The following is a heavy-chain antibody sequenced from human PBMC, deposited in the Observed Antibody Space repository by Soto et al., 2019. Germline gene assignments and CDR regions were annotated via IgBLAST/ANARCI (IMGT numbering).Heavy chain of an antibody. CDR3: ARGDPFWHDAFDI. Sequence: SCKAFWYNLPSYNFDLVRPAPGQRPEWMGWINPGNVNTKYSQKFQGRVTIIRDTSASTTYMELSSLRSEDTAVYFCARGDPFWHDAFDIWGQGTMVVTVSS. J-gene: IGHJ3*02. CDR2: INPGNVNT. V-gene: IGHV1-3*01. CDR1: WYNLPSYN.